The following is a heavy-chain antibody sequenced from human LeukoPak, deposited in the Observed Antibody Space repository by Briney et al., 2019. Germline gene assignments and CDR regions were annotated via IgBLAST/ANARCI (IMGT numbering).Heavy chain of an antibody. CDR3: AKDSGIAVAGTLRAFDI. J-gene: IGHJ3*02. V-gene: IGHV3-30*18. D-gene: IGHD6-19*01. Sequence: GRSLRLSCAASGFTFSSYGMHWVRQAPGKGLEWVAVISYDGSNKYFADSVKGRFTISRDNSKNTLYLQMNSLRAEDTAVYYCAKDSGIAVAGTLRAFDIWGQGTTVTVSS. CDR1: GFTFSSYG. CDR2: ISYDGSNK.